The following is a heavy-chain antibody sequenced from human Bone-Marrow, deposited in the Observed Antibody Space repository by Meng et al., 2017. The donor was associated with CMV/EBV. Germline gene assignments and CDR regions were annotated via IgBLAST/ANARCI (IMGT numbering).Heavy chain of an antibody. D-gene: IGHD3-3*01. Sequence: SLKISCAASGFTFNSYWMHLVRQAPGKGLVWVARINSDGTSTLYADSVKGRFTISRDNANNTLYLQMNSLGAEDTAVYYCATGSGSPWRYWGQGTLVTVSS. CDR3: ATGSGSPWRY. CDR1: GFTFNSYW. J-gene: IGHJ4*02. CDR2: INSDGTST. V-gene: IGHV3-74*01.